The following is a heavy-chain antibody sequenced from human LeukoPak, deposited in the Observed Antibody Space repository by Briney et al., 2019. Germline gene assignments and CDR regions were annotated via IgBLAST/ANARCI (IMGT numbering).Heavy chain of an antibody. CDR3: AKDRYTSSWYYFDY. V-gene: IGHV3-23*01. D-gene: IGHD6-13*01. CDR2: ISGSDATT. CDR1: GFTFSSYA. Sequence: GGSLRLSCAASGFTFSSYAMSWVRQAPGKGLEWVSAISGSDATTHYADSVKGRFTISRDNSRNTLYLQLNSLRAEDTAVYYCAKDRYTSSWYYFDYWGQGTLVTVSS. J-gene: IGHJ4*02.